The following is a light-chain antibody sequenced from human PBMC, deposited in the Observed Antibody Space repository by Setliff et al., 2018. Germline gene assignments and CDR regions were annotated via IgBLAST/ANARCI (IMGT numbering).Light chain of an antibody. Sequence: QSALAQPASVSGSPGQSITISCTGTSSDVGGYNSVSWYQQHPGKAPKLMIYDVSNRPSGVSNRFSGSKSGNTASLTISGLQAEDEADYYCSSYTSSSICYVFGTGTKVTV. CDR1: SSDVGGYNS. CDR3: SSYTSSSICYV. CDR2: DVS. V-gene: IGLV2-14*03. J-gene: IGLJ1*01.